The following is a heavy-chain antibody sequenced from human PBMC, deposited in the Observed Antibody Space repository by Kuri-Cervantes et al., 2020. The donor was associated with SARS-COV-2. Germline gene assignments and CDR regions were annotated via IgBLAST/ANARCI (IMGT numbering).Heavy chain of an antibody. D-gene: IGHD2-21*01. J-gene: IGHJ2*01. CDR1: GGSISSSSYY. CDR2: IYHSGST. CDR3: ARPYWGYYCGGDCYSSSQTDWYFDL. V-gene: IGHV4-39*07. Sequence: GSLRLSCTVSGGSISSSSYYWGWIRQPPGKGLEWIGSIYHSGSTYYNPSLKSRVTISVDTSKNQFSLKLSSVTAADTAVYYCARPYWGYYCGGDCYSSSQTDWYFDLWGRGTLVTVSS.